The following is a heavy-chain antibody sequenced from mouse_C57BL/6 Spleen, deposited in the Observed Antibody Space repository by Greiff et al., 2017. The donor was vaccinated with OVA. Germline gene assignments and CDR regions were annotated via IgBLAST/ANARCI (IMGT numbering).Heavy chain of an antibody. CDR3: ARSGYYGSSYYFDY. Sequence: VQLQQPGAELVRPGSSVKLSCKASGYTFTSSWMHWVKQRPIQGLEWIGNIDPSDSETHYNQKFKDKATLTVDKSSSTAYMQLSSLTSEDSAVYYCARSGYYGSSYYFDYWGQGTTLTVSS. J-gene: IGHJ2*01. CDR2: IDPSDSET. CDR1: GYTFTSSW. V-gene: IGHV1-52*01. D-gene: IGHD1-1*01.